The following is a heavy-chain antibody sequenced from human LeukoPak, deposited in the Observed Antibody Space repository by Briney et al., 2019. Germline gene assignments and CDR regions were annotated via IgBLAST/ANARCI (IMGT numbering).Heavy chain of an antibody. V-gene: IGHV3-23*01. CDR3: VTPQYSSSWYYFDY. Sequence: GGSLRLSCAASGFTFSSYAMSWVRQAPGKGLEWVSGISGSGGSTYYADSVKGRFTISRDNSKNTLYLQMNSLRAEDTAVYYCVTPQYSSSWYYFDYWGQGTLVTVSS. CDR1: GFTFSSYA. D-gene: IGHD6-13*01. CDR2: ISGSGGST. J-gene: IGHJ4*02.